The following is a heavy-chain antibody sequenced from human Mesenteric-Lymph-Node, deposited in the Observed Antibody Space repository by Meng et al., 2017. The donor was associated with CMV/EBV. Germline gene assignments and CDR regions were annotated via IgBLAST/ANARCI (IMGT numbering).Heavy chain of an antibody. D-gene: IGHD2-2*01. J-gene: IGHJ3*02. V-gene: IGHV4-39*07. CDR3: ATYCSSTSCHRGAFDI. Sequence: GSLRLSCSVSGGSISSSSYFWGWVRQPPGKGLEWIGSIYYSGSTYYSPSFKSRITISLDTSKSQFSLTLRSVTVADTAVYYCATYCSSTSCHRGAFDIWGQGTMVTVSS. CDR1: GGSISSSSYF. CDR2: IYYSGST.